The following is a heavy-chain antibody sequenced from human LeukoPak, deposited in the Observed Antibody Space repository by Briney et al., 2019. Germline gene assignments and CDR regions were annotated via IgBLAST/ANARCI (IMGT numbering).Heavy chain of an antibody. CDR1: GGSISSSNYY. J-gene: IGHJ5*02. Sequence: PSETLSLTCTVSGGSISSSNYYWGWIRQPPGKGLEWIGSIYYSGSTYYNPSLKSRVIMSVDTSKNQFSLKLTSVTAADTAVYYCTNRLRPPGELCPLGVATTHCGNWFDPWGQGILVTVSS. D-gene: IGHD5-12*01. CDR2: IYYSGST. V-gene: IGHV4-39*07. CDR3: TNRLRPPGELCPLGVATTHCGNWFDP.